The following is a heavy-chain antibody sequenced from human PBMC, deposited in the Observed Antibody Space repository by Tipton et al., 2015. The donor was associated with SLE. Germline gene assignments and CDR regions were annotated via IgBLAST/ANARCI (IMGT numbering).Heavy chain of an antibody. CDR2: INRKARV. Sequence: GLVKPSETLSLTCAVYGGSFSGYFWTWIRQPPGKGLEWIGDINRKARVNYNPSLKSRLTISVDTSNNQVSLKLTSMTAADTAVYYCARHDTNYGRNWFDPWGQGTLVTVSS. D-gene: IGHD2-8*01. V-gene: IGHV4-34*01. CDR3: ARHDTNYGRNWFDP. J-gene: IGHJ5*02. CDR1: GGSFSGYF.